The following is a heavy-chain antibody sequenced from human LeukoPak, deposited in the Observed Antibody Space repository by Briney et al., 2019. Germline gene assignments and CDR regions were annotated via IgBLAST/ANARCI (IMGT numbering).Heavy chain of an antibody. CDR2: ISAYNGNT. D-gene: IGHD6-19*01. CDR3: ARPGAGIVAPHYYYYGMDV. J-gene: IGHJ6*02. CDR1: GGTFGSYA. Sequence: ASVKVSCKASGGTFGSYAISWVRQAPGQGLEWMGWISAYNGNTNYAQKLQGRVTMTTDTSTSTAYMELRSLRSDDTAVYYCARPGAGIVAPHYYYYGMDVWGQGTTVTVSS. V-gene: IGHV1-18*01.